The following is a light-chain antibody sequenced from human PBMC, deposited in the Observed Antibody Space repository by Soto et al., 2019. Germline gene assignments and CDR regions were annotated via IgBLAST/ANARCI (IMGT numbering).Light chain of an antibody. CDR3: QQYGSSPWT. CDR1: QSVSSSY. V-gene: IGKV3-20*01. CDR2: GVS. Sequence: EIVVTQSPGTLSLSPGERATLSCRASQSVSSSYLAWYQQKPGQAPRLLIYGVSSRVTGIPDRFSGSGSGTDFTLTISRLEPEDFAVYYCQQYGSSPWTFGQGTKVDIK. J-gene: IGKJ1*01.